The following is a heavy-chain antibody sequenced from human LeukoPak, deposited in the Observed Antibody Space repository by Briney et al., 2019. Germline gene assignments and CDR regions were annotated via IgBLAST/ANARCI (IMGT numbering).Heavy chain of an antibody. Sequence: PGGSLRLSCAASGFTFSSYEMNWVRQAPGKGLEWVSYISSSGSTIYYADSVKGRFTTSRDNAKNSLYLQMNSLRAEDTAVYYCARDAPSVAVAAFAELFDYWGQGTLVTVSS. CDR1: GFTFSSYE. J-gene: IGHJ4*02. CDR2: ISSSGSTI. V-gene: IGHV3-48*03. D-gene: IGHD6-19*01. CDR3: ARDAPSVAVAAFAELFDY.